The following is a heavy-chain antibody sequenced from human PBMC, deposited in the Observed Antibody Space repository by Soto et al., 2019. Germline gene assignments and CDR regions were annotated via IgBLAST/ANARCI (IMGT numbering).Heavy chain of an antibody. D-gene: IGHD3-10*01. CDR1: GGSISSGGYY. CDR3: ARDSREITMVRGAPPYNWFDP. Sequence: PSETLSLTCIVSGGSISSGGYYWSWIRQHPGKGLEWIGYIYYSGSTYYNPSLKSRVTISVDTSKNQFSLKLSSVTAADTAVYYCARDSREITMVRGAPPYNWFDPWGQGTLVTVSS. V-gene: IGHV4-31*03. CDR2: IYYSGST. J-gene: IGHJ5*02.